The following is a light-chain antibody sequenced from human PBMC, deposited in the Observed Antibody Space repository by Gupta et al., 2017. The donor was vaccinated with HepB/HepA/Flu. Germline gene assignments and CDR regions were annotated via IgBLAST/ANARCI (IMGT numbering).Light chain of an antibody. CDR1: QGLGISRS. CDR2: QVS. V-gene: IGKV1-5*03. J-gene: IGKJ1*01. Sequence: DIQMTQSPSTLSTSVGDRVTITCRASQGLGISRSLAWYQQKPGKVPKLLIYQVSNLESGVPSRFSGSGSGTEVTLTISSLQPDDFATYYCQQYHSERAFGQGTK. CDR3: QQYHSERA.